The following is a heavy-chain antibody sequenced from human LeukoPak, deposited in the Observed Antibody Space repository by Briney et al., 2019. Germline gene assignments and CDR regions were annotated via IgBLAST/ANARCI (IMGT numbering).Heavy chain of an antibody. CDR1: GYTFTGYY. CDR3: AKGTAMIYYFDY. CDR2: VNPNSGDT. D-gene: IGHD3/OR15-3a*01. Sequence: ASVKVSCKASGYTFTGYYMHWVRQAPGQGHEWMGWVNPNSGDTNYAQKFQGRVTMTRDTSISTAYMELSRLRSDDTAVYYCAKGTAMIYYFDYWGQGTLVTVSS. V-gene: IGHV1-2*02. J-gene: IGHJ4*02.